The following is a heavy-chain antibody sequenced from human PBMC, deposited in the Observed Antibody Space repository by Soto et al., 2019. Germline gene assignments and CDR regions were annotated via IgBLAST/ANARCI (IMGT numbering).Heavy chain of an antibody. CDR1: GGSITSSGYS. Sequence: SETLSLTCAVSGGSITSSGYSWSWIRQPPGKGLDWIGSITHTGSTYYKSSLKSRVTISEDRSKKQFSLNLSSVTAADTSVYYCARYSGYFGYFDYWGRGTPVPVYS. V-gene: IGHV4-30-2*01. D-gene: IGHD5-12*01. CDR3: ARYSGYFGYFDY. J-gene: IGHJ4*02. CDR2: ITHTGST.